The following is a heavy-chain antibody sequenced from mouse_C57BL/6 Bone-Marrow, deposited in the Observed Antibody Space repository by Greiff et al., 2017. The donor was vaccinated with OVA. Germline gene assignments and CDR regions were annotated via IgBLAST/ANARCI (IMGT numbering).Heavy chain of an antibody. CDR3: AREARTEYFDV. D-gene: IGHD3-1*01. CDR2: INPNNGGT. Sequence: EVNLVESGPELVKPGASVKISCKASGYTFTDYYMNWVKQSHGKSLEWIGDINPNNGGTSYNQKFKGKATLTVDKSSSTAYMELRSLTSEDSAVYYCAREARTEYFDVWGTGTTVTVSS. V-gene: IGHV1-26*01. J-gene: IGHJ1*03. CDR1: GYTFTDYY.